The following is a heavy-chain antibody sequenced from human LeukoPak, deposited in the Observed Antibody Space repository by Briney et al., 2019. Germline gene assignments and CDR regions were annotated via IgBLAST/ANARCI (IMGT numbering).Heavy chain of an antibody. CDR3: AARLTGSYYDY. J-gene: IGHJ4*02. V-gene: IGHV3-23*01. Sequence: GGSLRLSCAASGFSFGGYWMSWVRQAPGKGLEWVSGISSSGGSTYYADSVKGRFTISRDNPKNTLYLQMNSLRVEDTAVYYCAARLTGSYYDYWGQGTLVTVSS. CDR1: GFSFGGYW. D-gene: IGHD3-9*01. CDR2: ISSSGGST.